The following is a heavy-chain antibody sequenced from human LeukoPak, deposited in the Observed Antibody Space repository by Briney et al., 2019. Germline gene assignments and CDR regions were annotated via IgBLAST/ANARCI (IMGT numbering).Heavy chain of an antibody. J-gene: IGHJ3*02. D-gene: IGHD6-25*01. CDR1: GFSLTTSGTR. CDR3: ARISGPGAFDI. V-gene: IGHV2-70*04. CDR2: IDWDDDK. Sequence: SGPTLVYPTQTLTLTCTLSGFSLTTSGTRVSWIRQPPEKALEFLARIDWDDDKFYCTSLKARLTISKDTSKNQVVLTMTNMDPVDTATYYCARISGPGAFDIWGQGTMVTVSS.